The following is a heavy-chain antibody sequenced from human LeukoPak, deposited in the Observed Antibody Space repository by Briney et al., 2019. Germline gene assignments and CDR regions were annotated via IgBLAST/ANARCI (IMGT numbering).Heavy chain of an antibody. V-gene: IGHV3-21*01. Sequence: GGSLRLSCAASGFTFSSYSMNWVRQAPGKGLEWVSSISSSSSYIYYADSVKGRFTISRDNAKNSLYLQMNSLRAEDTAVYYCARAGRYFDWLYSTYYFDYWGQGTLVTVSS. CDR2: ISSSSSYI. CDR3: ARAGRYFDWLYSTYYFDY. CDR1: GFTFSSYS. J-gene: IGHJ4*02. D-gene: IGHD3-9*01.